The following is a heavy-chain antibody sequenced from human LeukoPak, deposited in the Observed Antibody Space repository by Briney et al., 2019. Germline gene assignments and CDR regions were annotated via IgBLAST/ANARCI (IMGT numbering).Heavy chain of an antibody. CDR2: ISGSGGST. Sequence: PRGSLRLSCAASGFTFSSYAMSWVRQAPGKGLEWVSAISGSGGSTYYADSVKGRFTISRDNSKNTLYLQMNSLRAEDTAVYYCAKADDFWSGPWNAFDIWGQGTMVTVSS. V-gene: IGHV3-23*01. D-gene: IGHD3-3*01. CDR1: GFTFSSYA. CDR3: AKADDFWSGPWNAFDI. J-gene: IGHJ3*02.